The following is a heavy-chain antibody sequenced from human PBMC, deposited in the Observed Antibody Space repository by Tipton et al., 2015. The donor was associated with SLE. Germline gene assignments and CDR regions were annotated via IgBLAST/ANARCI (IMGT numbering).Heavy chain of an antibody. CDR3: ARDAGSWEPYFDH. CDR1: GGSVSSGSYY. Sequence: LRLSCTVSGGSVSSGSYYWSWIRQPPGKGLEWIGYIYYSGSTNYNPSLKSRVTISVDTSKNQFSLKLSSVTAADTAVYYCARDAGSWEPYFDHWGQGTLVTVSS. J-gene: IGHJ4*02. D-gene: IGHD6-13*01. V-gene: IGHV4-61*01. CDR2: IYYSGST.